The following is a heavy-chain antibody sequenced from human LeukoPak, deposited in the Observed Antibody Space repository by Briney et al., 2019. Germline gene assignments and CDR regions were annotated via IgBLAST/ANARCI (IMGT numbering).Heavy chain of an antibody. CDR1: GFTFSRYG. J-gene: IGHJ3*02. D-gene: IGHD3-22*01. Sequence: GGSLRLSCAAPGFTFSRYGMHWVRQAPGKGLEWVSFIRYDGSDKYYADSVKGRFTISRDSSKNTLYLQMNSLRVEDTAVYYCAKATNYDSSGYTDAFDIWGQGTMVTVSS. V-gene: IGHV3-30*02. CDR3: AKATNYDSSGYTDAFDI. CDR2: IRYDGSDK.